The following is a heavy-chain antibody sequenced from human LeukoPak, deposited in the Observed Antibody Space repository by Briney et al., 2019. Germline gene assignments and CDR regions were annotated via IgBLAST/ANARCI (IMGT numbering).Heavy chain of an antibody. D-gene: IGHD5-18*01. Sequence: AGGSLRLSYAASGFTFSSYSMNWVRQAPGKGLEWVSSISSSSSYIYYADSVKGRFTISRDNAKNSLYLQMNSLRAEDTAVYYCARDGGEWIQLWPPYYMDVWGKGTTVTVSS. CDR1: GFTFSSYS. CDR3: ARDGGEWIQLWPPYYMDV. J-gene: IGHJ6*03. V-gene: IGHV3-21*01. CDR2: ISSSSSYI.